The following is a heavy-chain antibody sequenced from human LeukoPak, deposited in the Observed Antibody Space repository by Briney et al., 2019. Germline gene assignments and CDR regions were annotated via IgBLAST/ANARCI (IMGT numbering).Heavy chain of an antibody. Sequence: GRSLRLSCAASRFTFENYGMHWVRQAPGKGLEWVAVIWFDGSNEYYADSVKGRFTISRDSPKNTLYLQMNSLRAEDTALYYCAREKDNYADFWGQGTLVTVSS. CDR3: AREKDNYADF. CDR2: IWFDGSNE. CDR1: RFTFENYG. J-gene: IGHJ4*02. V-gene: IGHV3-33*01.